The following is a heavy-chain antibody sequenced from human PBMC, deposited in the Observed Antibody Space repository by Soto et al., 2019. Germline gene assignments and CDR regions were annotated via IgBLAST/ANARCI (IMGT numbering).Heavy chain of an antibody. Sequence: ASVKVSCKASGYTFTSYYMHWVRQAPGQGLEWMGIIDPSGGSTSYAQKFQGRVTMTRDTSTSTVYMELSSLRSEDTAVYYCARRQVAQYYGMDVWGQGTTVTV. D-gene: IGHD2-15*01. CDR2: IDPSGGST. CDR1: GYTFTSYY. V-gene: IGHV1-46*01. J-gene: IGHJ6*02. CDR3: ARRQVAQYYGMDV.